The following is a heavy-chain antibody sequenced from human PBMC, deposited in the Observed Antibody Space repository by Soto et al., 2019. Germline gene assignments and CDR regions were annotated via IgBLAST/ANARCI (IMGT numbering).Heavy chain of an antibody. D-gene: IGHD6-13*01. V-gene: IGHV4-59*01. CDR2: IYYSGST. Sequence: SATLSVKFTVSGGSITIKYWSLIRQPPGKGLEWIGYIYYSGSTNYNPSLKSRVTISVDTSKNQFSLKLSSVTAADTAVYYCARDRTGSSWYQNYYCYGMDVWGQGTTVTVSS. CDR1: GGSITIKY. CDR3: ARDRTGSSWYQNYYCYGMDV. J-gene: IGHJ6*02.